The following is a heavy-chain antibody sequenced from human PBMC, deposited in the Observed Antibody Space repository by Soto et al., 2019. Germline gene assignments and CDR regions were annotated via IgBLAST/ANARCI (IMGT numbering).Heavy chain of an antibody. Sequence: PSETLCLTCAVSSGSISSSNWWGWFRQPPGKGLEWSGEIYHSGSTNYNPALKSRVTISVDKSKNQFSLKLSSVTAADTAVYYCARDRYYGSGSYSQPENSYSYMDVWGKGTTVTVSS. CDR1: SGSISSSNW. CDR3: ARDRYYGSGSYSQPENSYSYMDV. CDR2: IYHSGST. D-gene: IGHD3-10*01. V-gene: IGHV4-4*02. J-gene: IGHJ6*03.